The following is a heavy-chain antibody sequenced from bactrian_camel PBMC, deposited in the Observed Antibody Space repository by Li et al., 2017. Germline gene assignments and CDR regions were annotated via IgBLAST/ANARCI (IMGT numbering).Heavy chain of an antibody. V-gene: IGHV3S53*01. CDR2: IDTAGRT. J-gene: IGHJ4*01. CDR3: GADVMPTTIGVD. CDR1: GYTLPMN. D-gene: IGHD2*01. Sequence: QLVESGGGSVQAGGSLRLSCAASGYTLPMNMGWFRRLPGQEREEVATIDTAGRTTYASAVKGRFTISKDNAQNTLNLQMNSLKFEDTAVYYCGADVMPTTIGVDWGQGTQVTVS.